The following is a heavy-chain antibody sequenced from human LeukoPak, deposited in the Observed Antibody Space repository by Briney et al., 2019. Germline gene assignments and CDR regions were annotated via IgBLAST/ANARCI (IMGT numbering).Heavy chain of an antibody. CDR2: INPSGGST. D-gene: IGHD3-3*01. CDR3: ARAPLAKYYDFWSGYPTNDAFDI. V-gene: IGHV1-46*01. Sequence: GASVKVSCKASGYTFTSYYMHWVRQAPGQGLEWMGIINPSGGSTSYAQKFQGRVTMTRDTSTSTVYMELSSLRSEDTAVYYCARAPLAKYYDFWSGYPTNDAFDIWGQGTMVTVSS. J-gene: IGHJ3*02. CDR1: GYTFTSYY.